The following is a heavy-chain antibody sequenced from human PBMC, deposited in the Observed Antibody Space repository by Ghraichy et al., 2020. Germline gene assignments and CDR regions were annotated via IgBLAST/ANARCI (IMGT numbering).Heavy chain of an antibody. CDR2: INSGSGDT. D-gene: IGHD3-10*01. Sequence: ASVKVSCKASGYTFPVYAMHWVRQAPGQRLEWMGWINSGSGDTKYSQKFQGRVTITTDTSASTAHMELSSLRFEDTAAYYCAREGFYGSGNTHAARPTLDYWGQGTLVTVSS. CDR3: AREGFYGSGNTHAARPTLDY. J-gene: IGHJ4*02. CDR1: GYTFPVYA. V-gene: IGHV1-3*01.